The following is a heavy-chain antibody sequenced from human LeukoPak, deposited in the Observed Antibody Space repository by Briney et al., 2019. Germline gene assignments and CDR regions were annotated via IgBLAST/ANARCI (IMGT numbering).Heavy chain of an antibody. CDR3: AKDRLPYGDGY. V-gene: IGHV3-48*01. CDR2: ISSSSSTI. D-gene: IGHD4-17*01. CDR1: GFTFSSYR. J-gene: IGHJ4*02. Sequence: GGSLRLSCAASGFTFSSYRMNWVRQAPGKGLEWVSYISSSSSTIYYADSVKGRFTISRDNAKNSLYLQMNSLRAEDTAVYYCAKDRLPYGDGYWGQGTLVTVSS.